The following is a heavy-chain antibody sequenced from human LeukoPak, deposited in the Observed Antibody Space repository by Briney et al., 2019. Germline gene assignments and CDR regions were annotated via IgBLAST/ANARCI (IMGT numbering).Heavy chain of an antibody. J-gene: IGHJ6*03. CDR3: ARNRAAGTDYYYYYYYMDV. Sequence: SETLSLTCTVSGGSISSYYWSWLRQPPGKGLEWIGYIYTSGSTNYNPSLKSRVTISVDTSKNQFSLKLSSVSAADTAVYYCARNRAAGTDYYYYYYYMDVWGKGTTVTVSS. CDR1: GGSISSYY. D-gene: IGHD6-13*01. V-gene: IGHV4-4*09. CDR2: IYTSGST.